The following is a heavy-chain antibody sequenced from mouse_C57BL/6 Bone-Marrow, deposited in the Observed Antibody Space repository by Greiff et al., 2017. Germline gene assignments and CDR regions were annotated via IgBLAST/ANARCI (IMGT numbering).Heavy chain of an antibody. D-gene: IGHD2-3*01. CDR1: GYAFSSYW. CDR3: ARGGWLLQFAY. V-gene: IGHV1-80*01. J-gene: IGHJ3*01. CDR2: IYPGDGDT. Sequence: VQLQESGAELVKPGASVKISCKASGYAFSSYWMNWVKQRPGKGLEWIGQIYPGDGDTNYNGKFKGKATLTADKSSSTAYMQLSSLTSEDSAVYCCARGGWLLQFAYWGQGTLVTVSA.